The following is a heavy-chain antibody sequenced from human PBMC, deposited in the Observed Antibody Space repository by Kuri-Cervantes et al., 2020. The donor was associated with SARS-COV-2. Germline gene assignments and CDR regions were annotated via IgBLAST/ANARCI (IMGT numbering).Heavy chain of an antibody. CDR2: IWYDGSNK. CDR1: GFTFSSYG. J-gene: IGHJ6*02. D-gene: IGHD1-7*01. CDR3: AAELVAAYGMDV. V-gene: IGHV3-33*01. Sequence: GGSLRLSCAASGFTFSSYGMHWVRQAPGKGLEWVAVIWYDGSNKYYVDSVKGRFTISRDNSKNTLYLQMNSLRAEDTAVYYCAAELVAAYGMDVGGQGTTVTVSS.